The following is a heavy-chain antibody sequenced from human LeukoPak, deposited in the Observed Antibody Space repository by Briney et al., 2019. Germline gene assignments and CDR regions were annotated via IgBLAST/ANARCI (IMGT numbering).Heavy chain of an antibody. CDR2: ISGSGGST. V-gene: IGHV3-23*01. Sequence: GGSLRLSCAASGFTFSSYAMSWVRQAPGKGLEWVSAISGSGGSTYYADSVKGRFTISRDNSKNTLYLQMNSLRAEDTAVYYCVRQSRWAYSFDYWGQGALVTVSS. CDR3: VRQSRWAYSFDY. D-gene: IGHD2-21*01. J-gene: IGHJ4*02. CDR1: GFTFSSYA.